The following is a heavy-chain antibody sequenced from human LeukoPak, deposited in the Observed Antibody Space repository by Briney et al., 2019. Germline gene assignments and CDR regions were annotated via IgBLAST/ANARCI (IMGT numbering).Heavy chain of an antibody. CDR2: INPNSGGT. J-gene: IGHJ4*02. CDR1: GYTFTGYY. CDR3: ARMFLTGWYMDY. Sequence: ASVKVSCKASGYTFTGYYMHWVRQAPGQGLEWMGWINPNSGGTNYAQKFQGRVTMTRDTSISTAYMELSRLRSDDTAVYYCARMFLTGWYMDYLGQGNRVTVDS. V-gene: IGHV1-2*02. D-gene: IGHD6-19*01.